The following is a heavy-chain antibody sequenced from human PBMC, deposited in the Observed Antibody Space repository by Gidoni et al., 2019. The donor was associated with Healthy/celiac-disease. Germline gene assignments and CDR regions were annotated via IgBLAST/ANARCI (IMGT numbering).Heavy chain of an antibody. CDR1: GVTFRSYA. J-gene: IGHJ6*02. CDR3: ARSTATVNGYSGYENYYYYGMDV. CDR2: IIPIFGTA. Sequence: QVQLVQSAAAVKKPGSSVKASCKASGVTFRSYAISWVRQASCQWLEWMGGIIPIFGTANYAQKFQGRVTITADKSTSTAYMELSSLRSEDTAVYYCARSTATVNGYSGYENYYYYGMDVWGQGTTVTVSS. D-gene: IGHD5-12*01. V-gene: IGHV1-69*06.